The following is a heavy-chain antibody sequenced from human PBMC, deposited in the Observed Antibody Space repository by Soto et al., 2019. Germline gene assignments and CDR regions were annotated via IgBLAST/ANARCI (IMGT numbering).Heavy chain of an antibody. J-gene: IGHJ6*03. V-gene: IGHV3-23*01. CDR3: AKRSFYYYYYMDV. CDR2: ISGSGGST. Sequence: SLRLSCAASGFTFSSYAMSWVRQAPGKGLEWVSAISGSGGSTYYADSVKGRFTISRDNSKNTLYLQMNSLRAEDTAVYYCAKRSFYYYYYMDVWGKGTTVTVSS. CDR1: GFTFSSYA.